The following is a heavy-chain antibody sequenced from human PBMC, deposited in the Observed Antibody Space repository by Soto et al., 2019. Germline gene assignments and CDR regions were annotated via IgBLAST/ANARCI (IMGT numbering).Heavy chain of an antibody. J-gene: IGHJ5*02. CDR1: GGKVGRSC. Sequence: GRALRVSCEGCGGKVGRSCRSWNHQDPGKGLEWLSYISPGSRYPAYADSVKGRFTISRDNAKRSLYLQMMSLTAEDTAIYYCVRGGGGGLFDPWGQGTMVTVSS. CDR2: ISPGSRYP. V-gene: IGHV3-21*05. D-gene: IGHD2-15*01. CDR3: VRGGGGGLFDP.